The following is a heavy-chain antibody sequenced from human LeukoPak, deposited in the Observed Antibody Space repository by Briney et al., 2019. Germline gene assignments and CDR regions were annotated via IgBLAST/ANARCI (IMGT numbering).Heavy chain of an antibody. J-gene: IGHJ4*02. D-gene: IGHD1-26*01. CDR1: GFTFSDYY. Sequence: GGSLRLSCAASGFTFSDYYMSWIRQAPGKGLEWVSYISSSGSTIYYADSVKGRLTISRDNAKNSLYLQMNSLRAEDTAVYYCAGLKGIGTFDYWGQGTLVTVSS. CDR2: ISSSGSTI. V-gene: IGHV3-11*01. CDR3: AGLKGIGTFDY.